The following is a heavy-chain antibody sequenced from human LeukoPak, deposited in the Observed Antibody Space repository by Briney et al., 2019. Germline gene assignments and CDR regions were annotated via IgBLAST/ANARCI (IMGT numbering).Heavy chain of an antibody. Sequence: PGGSLRLSCAASGFTFSSYWMHWVRQAPGKGLVWVSRINSDGIYTNYADSVKGRFTISRDNARNTLYLQMNSLRAEDTAVYYCARDPVNCGGDCYQAWGQGTLVTVSS. V-gene: IGHV3-74*01. CDR2: INSDGIYT. J-gene: IGHJ5*02. CDR1: GFTFSSYW. D-gene: IGHD2-21*02. CDR3: ARDPVNCGGDCYQA.